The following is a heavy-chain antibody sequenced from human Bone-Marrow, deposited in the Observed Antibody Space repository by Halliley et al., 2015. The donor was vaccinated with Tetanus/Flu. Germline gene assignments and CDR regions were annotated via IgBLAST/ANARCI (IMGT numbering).Heavy chain of an antibody. D-gene: IGHD2-2*02. CDR2: IYYSGST. J-gene: IGHJ4*02. Sequence: PGKGLEWIGFIYYSGSTNYNPPLKSRVTISMDTSKNQFSLRLTSVTAADTAVYYCARAYTEYLPDWGQGTLVTVSS. CDR3: ARAYTEYLPD. V-gene: IGHV4-59*13.